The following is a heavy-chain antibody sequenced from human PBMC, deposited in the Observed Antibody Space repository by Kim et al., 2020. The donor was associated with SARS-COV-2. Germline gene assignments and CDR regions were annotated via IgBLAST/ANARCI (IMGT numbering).Heavy chain of an antibody. Sequence: YADSVKGRFTISRDNSKNSLYLQMNSLRTEDTALYYCAKVPNYYYYGMDVWGQGTTVTVSS. V-gene: IGHV3-43*01. J-gene: IGHJ6*02. CDR3: AKVPNYYYYGMDV.